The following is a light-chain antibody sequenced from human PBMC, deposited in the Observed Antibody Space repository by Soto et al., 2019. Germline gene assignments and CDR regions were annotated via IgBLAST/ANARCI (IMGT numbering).Light chain of an antibody. V-gene: IGKV1-39*01. CDR1: QAILSY. CDR2: DAS. Sequence: DIHLTQSPSSLSAAVGDRVTITCRASQAILSYLNWLQQKAGKAPEVLIYDASSLRSGVPSRFTGSGSATGFTLTIPSLQRKDDRTYYCQQTFSPDVTFGGGTKV. CDR3: QQTFSPDVT. J-gene: IGKJ4*01.